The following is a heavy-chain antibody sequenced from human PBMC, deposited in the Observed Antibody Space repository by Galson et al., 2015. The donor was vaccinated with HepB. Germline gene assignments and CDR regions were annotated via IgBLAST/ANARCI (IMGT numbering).Heavy chain of an antibody. D-gene: IGHD2-2*01. V-gene: IGHV1-69*13. CDR3: AGYCSSTSCRRATGYYYYGMDV. CDR1: GGTFSSYA. Sequence: SVKVSCKASGGTFSSYAISWVRQAPGQGLEWMGGIIPIFGTANYAQKFQGRVTITADESTSTAYMELSSLRSEDTAVYYCAGYCSSTSCRRATGYYYYGMDVWGQGTTVTVSS. J-gene: IGHJ6*02. CDR2: IIPIFGTA.